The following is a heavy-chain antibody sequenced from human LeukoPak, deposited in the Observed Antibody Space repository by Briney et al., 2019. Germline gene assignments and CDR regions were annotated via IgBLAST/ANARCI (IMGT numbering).Heavy chain of an antibody. CDR1: GFTFSSYW. V-gene: IGHV3-7*01. CDR3: ASFAELPPFYGMDV. CDR2: IKQDGSEK. D-gene: IGHD3-10*01. J-gene: IGHJ6*02. Sequence: GSLRLSCAASGFTFSSYWMSWVHQAPGKGLEWVANIKQDGSEKYYVDSVKGRFTISRDNAKNSLYLQMNSLRAEDTAVYYCASFAELPPFYGMDVWGQGTTVTVSS.